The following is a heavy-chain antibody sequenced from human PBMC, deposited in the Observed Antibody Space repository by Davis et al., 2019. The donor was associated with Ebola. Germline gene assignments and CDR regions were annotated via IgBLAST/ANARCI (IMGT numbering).Heavy chain of an antibody. V-gene: IGHV4-34*01. J-gene: IGHJ4*02. CDR2: INHTGST. CDR3: ARVDENGDTDY. D-gene: IGHD4-17*01. CDR1: GGSFSGYY. Sequence: MPSETLSLTCAVYGGSFSGYYWSWIRQPPGKGLEWIGEINHTGSTNYNPSLKSRVTISVDTSKNQFSLKLSSVTAADTAVYYCARVDENGDTDYWGQGTLVTVSS.